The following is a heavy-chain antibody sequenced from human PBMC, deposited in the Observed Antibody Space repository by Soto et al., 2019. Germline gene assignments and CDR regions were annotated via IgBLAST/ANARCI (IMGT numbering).Heavy chain of an antibody. J-gene: IGHJ4*02. V-gene: IGHV1-2*04. Sequence: ASVKVSCKASGYTFTGYYMHWVRQAPGQGLEWMGWINPNSGGTNYAQKFQGWVTMTRDTSISTAYMELSRLRSDDTAVYYCARLRGSGSYSTFDYWGQGTLVTVSS. CDR3: ARLRGSGSYSTFDY. D-gene: IGHD3-10*01. CDR1: GYTFTGYY. CDR2: INPNSGGT.